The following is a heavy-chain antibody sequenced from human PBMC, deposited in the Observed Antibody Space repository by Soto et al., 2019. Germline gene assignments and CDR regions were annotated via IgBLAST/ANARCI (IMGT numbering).Heavy chain of an antibody. J-gene: IGHJ5*02. D-gene: IGHD2-15*01. CDR2: INHSGST. Sequence: PSETLSLTCAVYGGSFSGYYWSWIRQPPGKGLEWIGEINHSGSTNYNPSLKSRVTISVDTSKNQFSLKLSSVTAADTAVYYCARAFSHVGYCSGGSCPGNWFDPWGQGTLVTVSS. CDR1: GGSFSGYY. V-gene: IGHV4-34*01. CDR3: ARAFSHVGYCSGGSCPGNWFDP.